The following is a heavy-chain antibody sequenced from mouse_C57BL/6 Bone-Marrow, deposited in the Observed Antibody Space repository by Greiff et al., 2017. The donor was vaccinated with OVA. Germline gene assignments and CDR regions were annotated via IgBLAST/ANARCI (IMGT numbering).Heavy chain of an antibody. J-gene: IGHJ2*01. V-gene: IGHV3-6*01. CDR2: ISYDGSN. D-gene: IGHD2-1*01. Sequence: EVKLLESGPGLVKPSQSLSLTCSVTGYSITSGYYWNWIRQFPGNKLEWMGYISYDGSNNYNPSLKNRISITRDTSKNQFFLKLNSVTTEDTATYYCAREWVYPYYFDYWGQGTTLTVSS. CDR1: GYSITSGYY. CDR3: AREWVYPYYFDY.